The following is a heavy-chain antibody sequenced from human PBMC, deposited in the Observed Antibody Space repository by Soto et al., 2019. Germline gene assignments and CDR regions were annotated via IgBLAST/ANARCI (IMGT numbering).Heavy chain of an antibody. CDR1: GFTFDNYY. CDR2: ISSSDGTT. CDR3: VRGLYTGSPHFFY. J-gene: IGHJ4*02. V-gene: IGHV3-11*01. D-gene: IGHD1-1*01. Sequence: PGGSLRLSCAASGFTFDNYYMSWIRQAPGKGLEWVSYISSSDGTTYYADSLKGRFTISRDNAKSSLYLQMNSLRVEDTAVYYCVRGLYTGSPHFFYWGQGTLVTVSS.